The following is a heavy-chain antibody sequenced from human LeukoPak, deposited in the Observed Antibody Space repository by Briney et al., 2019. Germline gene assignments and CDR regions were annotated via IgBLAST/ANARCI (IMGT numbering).Heavy chain of an antibody. Sequence: SETLSLTCTVSGGSISSSSHYYGWIRQPPGKGLEWIGSIYYRGSTYYNPSLKSRVTISVDTSKNQFSLKLSSVTAADTAVYYCARPETVSGWFCFDYWGQGTLVTVSS. CDR1: GGSISSSSHY. J-gene: IGHJ4*02. CDR3: ARPETVSGWFCFDY. D-gene: IGHD6-19*01. CDR2: IYYRGST. V-gene: IGHV4-39*01.